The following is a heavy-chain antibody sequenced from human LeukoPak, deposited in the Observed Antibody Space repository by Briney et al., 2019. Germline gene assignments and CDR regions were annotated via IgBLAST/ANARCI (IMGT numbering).Heavy chain of an antibody. Sequence: SETLSLTCAVYGGSFSGYYWSWIRQPPGKGLEWIGEINRSGSTNYNPSLKSRVTISVDTSKNQFSLKLSSVTAADTAVYYCARASSQYQLLPGGWFDPWGQGTLVTVSS. D-gene: IGHD2-2*01. V-gene: IGHV4-34*01. CDR2: INRSGST. CDR3: ARASSQYQLLPGGWFDP. CDR1: GGSFSGYY. J-gene: IGHJ5*02.